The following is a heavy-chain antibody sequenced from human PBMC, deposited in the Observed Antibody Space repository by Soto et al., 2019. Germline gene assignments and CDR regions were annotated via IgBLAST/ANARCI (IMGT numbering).Heavy chain of an antibody. CDR3: ARGCYDFWSGYYYYYYGMDV. V-gene: IGHV4-34*01. D-gene: IGHD3-3*01. J-gene: IGHJ6*02. CDR2: INHSGST. CDR1: GWSFRGYY. Sequence: SESLSLTCSVYGWSFRGYYWSWIRQPPGKGLEWIGEINHSGSTNYNPSLKSRVTISVDTSKNQFSLKLSSVTAADTAVYYCARGCYDFWSGYYYYYYGMDVWDQGTTVTVSS.